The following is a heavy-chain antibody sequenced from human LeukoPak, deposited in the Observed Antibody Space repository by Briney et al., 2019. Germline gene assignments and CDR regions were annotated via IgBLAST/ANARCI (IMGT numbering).Heavy chain of an antibody. V-gene: IGHV3-21*01. Sequence: PGGSLRLSCAASGFTFSSYSMNWVRQAPGKGLEWVSSISSSSSYIYYADSVKGRFTISRDNAKNSLYLQMNSLRAEDTAVYYCARYPYDSSGYYYFKGLYYFDYWGQGTLVTVSS. CDR1: GFTFSSYS. D-gene: IGHD3-22*01. CDR3: ARYPYDSSGYYYFKGLYYFDY. J-gene: IGHJ4*02. CDR2: ISSSSSYI.